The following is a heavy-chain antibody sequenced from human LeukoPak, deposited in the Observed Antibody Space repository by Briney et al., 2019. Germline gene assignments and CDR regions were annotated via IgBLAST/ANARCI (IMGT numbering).Heavy chain of an antibody. CDR3: AKAGRETDY. Sequence: GGSLRLSCAASGFTFSSYAMSWVRQAPGRGLEWVSSIASAGSTYYVDSVKGRFTISRDNSKNTLYLQINSLRVEDTAVYYCAKAGRETDYWGQGTLVTVSS. D-gene: IGHD6-19*01. J-gene: IGHJ4*02. CDR1: GFTFSSYA. CDR2: IASAGST. V-gene: IGHV3-23*01.